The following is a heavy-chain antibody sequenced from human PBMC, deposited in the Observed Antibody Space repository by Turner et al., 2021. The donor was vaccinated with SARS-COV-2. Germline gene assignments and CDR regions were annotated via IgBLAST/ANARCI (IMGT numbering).Heavy chain of an antibody. D-gene: IGHD2-2*01. CDR1: GFTFSSYA. CDR3: ARDREDCSSTSCYEAN. CDR2: ISYDGSNK. Sequence: QVQLVESGGGVVQPGRSLSLSCAASGFTFSSYAMHWVRQGPGKGLEWVAVISYDGSNKYYADSVKGRFTISRDNSKNTLYLQMNSLRAEDTAVYYCARDREDCSSTSCYEANWGQGTLVTVSS. V-gene: IGHV3-30-3*01. J-gene: IGHJ4*02.